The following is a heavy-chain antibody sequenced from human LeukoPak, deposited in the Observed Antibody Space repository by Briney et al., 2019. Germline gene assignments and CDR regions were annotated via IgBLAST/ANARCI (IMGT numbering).Heavy chain of an antibody. CDR1: GFTFSSYA. V-gene: IGHV3-23*01. CDR3: AKARQRWLVFYRLFGYFDY. J-gene: IGHJ4*02. CDR2: ISGSGGST. Sequence: GGSLRLSCVASGFTFSSYAMSWVRQAPGKGLEWVSAISGSGGSTYYADSVKGRFTISRDNSKNTLYLQMNSLRAEDTAVYYCAKARQRWLVFYRLFGYFDYWGQGTLVTVSS. D-gene: IGHD6-19*01.